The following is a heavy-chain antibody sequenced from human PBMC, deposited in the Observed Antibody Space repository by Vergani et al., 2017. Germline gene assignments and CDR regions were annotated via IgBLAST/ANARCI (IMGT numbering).Heavy chain of an antibody. CDR1: GFTFSDYY. CDR3: AKPSSGQQLADFDY. CDR2: ISGSGGST. Sequence: VQLVESGGGLVKPGGSLRLSCAASGFTFSDYYMSWIRQAPGKGLEWVSAISGSGGSTYYADSVKGRFTISRDNSKNTLYLQMNSLRAEDTAVYYCAKPSSGQQLADFDYWGQGTLVTVSS. D-gene: IGHD6-13*01. J-gene: IGHJ4*02. V-gene: IGHV3-23*04.